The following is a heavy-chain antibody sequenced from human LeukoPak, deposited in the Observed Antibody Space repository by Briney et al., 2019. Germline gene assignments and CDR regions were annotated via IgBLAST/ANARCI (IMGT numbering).Heavy chain of an antibody. CDR3: AKDEGHSYGPYFDY. V-gene: IGHV3-23*01. CDR2: ISGSGGST. Sequence: GGSLRLSCAASGFTFSSYWMSWVRQAPGKGLEWVSAISGSGGSTYYADSVKGRFTISRDNSKNSLYLQMNSLRTEDTAFYYCAKDEGHSYGPYFDYWGQGTLVTVSS. D-gene: IGHD5-18*01. CDR1: GFTFSSYW. J-gene: IGHJ4*02.